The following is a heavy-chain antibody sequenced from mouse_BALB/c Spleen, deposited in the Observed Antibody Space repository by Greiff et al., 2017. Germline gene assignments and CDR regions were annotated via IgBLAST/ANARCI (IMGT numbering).Heavy chain of an antibody. V-gene: IGHV1-9*01. CDR2: ILPGSGST. D-gene: IGHD1-1*01. CDR1: GYTFSSYW. J-gene: IGHJ3*01. CDR3: ARDYGSREFAY. Sequence: VQLQQSGAELMKPGASVKISCKATGYTFSSYWIEWVKQRPGHGLEWIGEILPGSGSTNYNEKFKGKATFTADTSSNTAYMQLSSLTSEDSAVYYCARDYGSREFAYWGQGTLVTVSA.